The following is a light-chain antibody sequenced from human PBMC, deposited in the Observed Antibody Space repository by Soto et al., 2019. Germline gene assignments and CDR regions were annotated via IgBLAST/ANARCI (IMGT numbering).Light chain of an antibody. Sequence: QSVLTQPPSVSEAPRQRVTISCSGSSSNIGHNDVNWYQQLPGKPPKLVIYYDDLLPSGVSDRFSGSKSCTSASLAISGLQSEDEADYFCSTWDDSLNGPVFGGGTKLTVL. V-gene: IGLV1-36*01. J-gene: IGLJ3*02. CDR2: YDD. CDR1: SSNIGHND. CDR3: STWDDSLNGPV.